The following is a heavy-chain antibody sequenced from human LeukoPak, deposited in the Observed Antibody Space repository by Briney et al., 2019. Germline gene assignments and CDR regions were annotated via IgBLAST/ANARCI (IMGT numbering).Heavy chain of an antibody. CDR3: ARGIVVAAMEY. Sequence: GGSLRPSCAASGFTVSSNYMSWVRQAPGKGLEWVSVIYSGGSTYYADSVKGRFTISRDNSKNTLYLQMNSLRVEDTAVYYCARGIVVAAMEYWGQGTLVTVSS. CDR1: GFTVSSNY. V-gene: IGHV3-66*01. D-gene: IGHD2-2*01. CDR2: IYSGGST. J-gene: IGHJ4*02.